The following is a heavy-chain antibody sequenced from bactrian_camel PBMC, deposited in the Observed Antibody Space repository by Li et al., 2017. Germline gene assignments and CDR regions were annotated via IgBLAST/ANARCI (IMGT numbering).Heavy chain of an antibody. CDR2: IYRGGRTT. CDR3: AATMGDYALGVPLSPGGCEESDFGW. CDR1: RYLFSGSFC. D-gene: IGHD5*01. V-gene: IGHV3S1*01. Sequence: HVQLVESGGGSVQAGGSLRLSCAASRYLFSGSFCMGWFRQAPGKLREGVAAIYRGGRTTYYTDSVKGRFTLSEDSATKILYLQMDNLKPEDTAIYYCAATMGDYALGVPLSPGGCEESDFGWWGQGTQVTVS. J-gene: IGHJ6*01.